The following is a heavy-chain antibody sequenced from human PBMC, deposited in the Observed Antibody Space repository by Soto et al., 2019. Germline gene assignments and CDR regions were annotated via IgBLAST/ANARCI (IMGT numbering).Heavy chain of an antibody. CDR2: INADGTST. Sequence: GGSLSLSCAASGFTFSNSWMHWVRQVSGKGLEWVSRINADGTSTSYADSVKGRFTISRDNAKNTLYLHVNSLRAEDTAVYYCVKVLARGVGVPRFYFDSWGQGALVTVSS. CDR3: VKVLARGVGVPRFYFDS. J-gene: IGHJ4*02. D-gene: IGHD2-2*01. V-gene: IGHV3-74*01. CDR1: GFTFSNSW.